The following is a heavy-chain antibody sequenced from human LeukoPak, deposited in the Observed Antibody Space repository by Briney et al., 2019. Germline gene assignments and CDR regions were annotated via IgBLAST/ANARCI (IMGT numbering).Heavy chain of an antibody. CDR1: GFTFSSYE. Sequence: GGSLRLSCAASGFTFSSYEMNWVRQAPGKGLEWVSYISSSGSTIYYADSVKGRFTISRDNSKNTLYLQMNNLRAEDTAVYYCAKEPNWFDPWGQGTLVTVSS. CDR3: AKEPNWFDP. V-gene: IGHV3-48*03. D-gene: IGHD1-14*01. J-gene: IGHJ5*02. CDR2: ISSSGSTI.